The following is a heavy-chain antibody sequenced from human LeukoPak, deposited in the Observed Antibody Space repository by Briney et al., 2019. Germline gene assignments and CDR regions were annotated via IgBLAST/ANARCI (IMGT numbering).Heavy chain of an antibody. J-gene: IGHJ4*02. D-gene: IGHD3-22*01. CDR2: IWYDGSNI. CDR1: GISFSSHG. Sequence: SGGSLRLSCAASGISFSSHGMHWVRQAPGKGLEWVAVIWYDGSNIYYADSVKGRFTISRDNSKNTLYLQMNSLRAEDTALYYCARARNDYDSNGFSLLDYWGRGTLVTVSS. V-gene: IGHV3-33*01. CDR3: ARARNDYDSNGFSLLDY.